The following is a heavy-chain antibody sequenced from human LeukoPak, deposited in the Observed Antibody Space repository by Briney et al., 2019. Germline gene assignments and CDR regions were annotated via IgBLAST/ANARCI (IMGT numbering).Heavy chain of an antibody. CDR2: ISAYNGNT. V-gene: IGHV1-18*01. CDR1: GYTFTSYG. Sequence: GASVKVSCKASGYTFTSYGISWVRQAPGQGLEWMGWISAYNGNTNYAQKLQGRVTMTTDTSTSTAYMELRSLRSDDTAVYYCARWASSSWYDGDDYWGQGTLVTVSS. J-gene: IGHJ4*02. D-gene: IGHD6-13*01. CDR3: ARWASSSWYDGDDY.